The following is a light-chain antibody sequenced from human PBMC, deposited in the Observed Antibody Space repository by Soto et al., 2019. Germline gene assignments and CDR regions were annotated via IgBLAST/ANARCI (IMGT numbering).Light chain of an antibody. CDR1: QSVLYSSNNKNY. V-gene: IGKV4-1*01. CDR3: QQYCSIPLT. J-gene: IGKJ3*01. Sequence: DIVMTQSPDSLAVSPGEGAPINCKSSQSVLYSSNNKNYLAWYQQKPGQPPRLLIYWASTRESGVPDRFSGSESGTDFTLTISSLQAEDVAVYYCQQYCSIPLTFCPGTKVYT. CDR2: WAS.